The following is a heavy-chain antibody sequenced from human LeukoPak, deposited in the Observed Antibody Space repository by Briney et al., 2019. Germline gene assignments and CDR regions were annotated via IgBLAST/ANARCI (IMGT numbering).Heavy chain of an antibody. CDR3: ARARPAEHLDYDGNWFDP. J-gene: IGHJ5*02. Sequence: SETLSLTCTDSGGSISSYFWCWIRPPPGKGLEWIGYIYYSGSTNYNPSLKSRVTISVDTSKNPFSPKLSSVTAADTAVYYCARARPAEHLDYDGNWFDPWGQGTLVTVSS. D-gene: IGHD4-17*01. CDR2: IYYSGST. V-gene: IGHV4-59*01. CDR1: GGSISSYF.